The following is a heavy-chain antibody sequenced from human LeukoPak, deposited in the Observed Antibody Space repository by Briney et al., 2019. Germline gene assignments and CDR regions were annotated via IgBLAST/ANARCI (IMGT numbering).Heavy chain of an antibody. Sequence: GASVKVSCKASGYTFTSYGIIWVRQAPGQGLEWMGWISGYNGNTNYAQKLQGRVTMTTDTSTSTAYMELRSLRSDDTAVYYCARAGAIAAAAPIDYWGQGTLVTVSS. CDR3: ARAGAIAAAAPIDY. CDR2: ISGYNGNT. D-gene: IGHD6-13*01. CDR1: GYTFTSYG. J-gene: IGHJ4*02. V-gene: IGHV1-18*01.